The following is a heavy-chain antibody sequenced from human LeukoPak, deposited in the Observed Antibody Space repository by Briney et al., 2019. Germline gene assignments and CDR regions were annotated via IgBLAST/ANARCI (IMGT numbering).Heavy chain of an antibody. CDR2: ICGNCDRT. J-gene: IGHJ5*02. Sequence: GGSLRLSCVASGFTLGSQAMSWVRQAPGKGLEWVSAICGNCDRTYYADSVKGRFTISRDNSKNILYLQMNSLRAEDTAVYYCVKNHGGGGPNWFDPWGQGTLVTVSS. CDR3: VKNHGGGGPNWFDP. CDR1: GFTLGSQA. D-gene: IGHD2-15*01. V-gene: IGHV3-23*01.